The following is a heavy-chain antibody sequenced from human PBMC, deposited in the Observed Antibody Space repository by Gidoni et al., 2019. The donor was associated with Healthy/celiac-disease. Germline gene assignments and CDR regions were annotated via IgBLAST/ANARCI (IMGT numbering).Heavy chain of an antibody. J-gene: IGHJ4*01. D-gene: IGHD2-15*01. V-gene: IGHV3-11*06. Sequence: QVQLLQSGGGLVMPGGSLRLSCAASGFPFIDYYMSCSRQAPGQGLAWVSDISSSSSYTNYADSGKGRFTISRDNAKNSLYLQMNSLRAEDTAVYYCAGYKVVRDYWGQGTLVTVSS. CDR2: ISSSSSYT. CDR1: GFPFIDYY. CDR3: AGYKVVRDY.